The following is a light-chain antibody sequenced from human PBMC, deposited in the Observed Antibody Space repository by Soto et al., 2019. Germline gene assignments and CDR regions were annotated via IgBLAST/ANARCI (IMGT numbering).Light chain of an antibody. CDR3: QHYGGSRALT. V-gene: IGKV3-20*01. Sequence: IVLTQYPGTLYLSPGERANLSCRYNHGVSGSFLAWYQQIPGQAPRLLIYGASGRAVGIPDRFSGSGSGTDFTLTINRLEPEDFAVYYCQHYGGSRALTFGGGTKVDI. CDR1: HGVSGSF. J-gene: IGKJ4*01. CDR2: GAS.